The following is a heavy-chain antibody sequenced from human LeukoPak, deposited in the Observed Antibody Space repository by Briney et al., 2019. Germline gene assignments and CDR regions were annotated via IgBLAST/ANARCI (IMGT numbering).Heavy chain of an antibody. CDR1: GYSIGSGYY. CDR2: IYHSGST. CDR3: ARGYNIRAAAAPFDY. J-gene: IGHJ4*02. D-gene: IGHD6-13*01. V-gene: IGHV4-38-2*02. Sequence: PSETLSLTCTVSGYSIGSGYYWGWIRQPPGKGLEWIGSIYHSGSTYYNPSLKSRVTISVGTSKNQFSLQLNSVTPEDTAVYYCARGYNIRAAAAPFDYWGQGTLVTVSS.